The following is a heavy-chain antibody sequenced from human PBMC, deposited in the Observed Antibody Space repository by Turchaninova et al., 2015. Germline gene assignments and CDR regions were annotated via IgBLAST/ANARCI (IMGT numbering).Heavy chain of an antibody. CDR3: ARGPEVTTPNYFYMDV. Sequence: LGQPGGALRLSCAASGFTYSRYWMHWVRQAPGKGLVWVSRINSYGSSTTYADSVKGRFTISGDNAKNTLYLQMSSLGAEDSAVYYCARGPEVTTPNYFYMDVWGKGTTVTVSS. D-gene: IGHD4-17*01. CDR2: INSYGSST. J-gene: IGHJ6*03. V-gene: IGHV3-74*01. CDR1: GFTYSRYW.